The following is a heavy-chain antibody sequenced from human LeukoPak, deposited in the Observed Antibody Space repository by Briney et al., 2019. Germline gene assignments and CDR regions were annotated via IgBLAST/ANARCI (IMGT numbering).Heavy chain of an antibody. Sequence: SETLSLTCAVYGGSFSGYYWSWIRQPPGKGLEWIGEINHSGSTNYNPSLKSRVTISVDTSKNQFSLKLSSVTAAGTAVYYCARWNYDFWSGYYFFDYWGQGTLVTVSS. D-gene: IGHD3-3*01. J-gene: IGHJ4*02. V-gene: IGHV4-34*01. CDR2: INHSGST. CDR3: ARWNYDFWSGYYFFDY. CDR1: GGSFSGYY.